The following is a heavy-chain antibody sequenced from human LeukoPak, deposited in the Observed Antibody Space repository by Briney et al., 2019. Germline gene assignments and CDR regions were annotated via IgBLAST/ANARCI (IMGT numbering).Heavy chain of an antibody. V-gene: IGHV4-59*08. CDR1: GGSISSYY. Sequence: SETLSLTCTVSGGSISSYYWSWTRQPPGKGLEWIGYIYYSGSTNYNPSLKSRVTISVDTSKNQFSLKLSSVTAADTAVYYCASMVRGYWFDPWGQGTLVTVSS. D-gene: IGHD3-10*01. CDR2: IYYSGST. CDR3: ASMVRGYWFDP. J-gene: IGHJ5*02.